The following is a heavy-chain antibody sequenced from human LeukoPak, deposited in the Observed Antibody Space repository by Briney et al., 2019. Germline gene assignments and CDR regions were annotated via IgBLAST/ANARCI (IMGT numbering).Heavy chain of an antibody. J-gene: IGHJ4*02. V-gene: IGHV4-59*08. CDR1: GGSISSYY. Sequence: PSETLSLTCTVSGGSISSYYWSWIRQPPGKGLEWIGYIYYSGSTNYNPSLKSRVTISVDTSKNQFSLKLSSVTAADTAVYYCARHDIAGYSYGYPLFDYWGQGTLVTVSS. CDR2: IYYSGST. CDR3: ARHDIAGYSYGYPLFDY. D-gene: IGHD5-18*01.